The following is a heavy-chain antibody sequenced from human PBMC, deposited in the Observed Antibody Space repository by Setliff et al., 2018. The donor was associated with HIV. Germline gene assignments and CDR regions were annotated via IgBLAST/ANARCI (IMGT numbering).Heavy chain of an antibody. CDR1: GYSFTNYW. CDR3: ARQPGRAAMGRENYYNYYMDV. J-gene: IGHJ6*03. V-gene: IGHV5-51*01. D-gene: IGHD2-2*01. Sequence: PGESLKISCTGSGYSFTNYWIGWVRQMPGKGLEWMGIIFPGDSDTRYSPSLQGQVTISADTSISTAYLQWRSLKASDTAMYYCARQPGRAAMGRENYYNYYMDVWGKGTTVTVSS. CDR2: IFPGDSDT.